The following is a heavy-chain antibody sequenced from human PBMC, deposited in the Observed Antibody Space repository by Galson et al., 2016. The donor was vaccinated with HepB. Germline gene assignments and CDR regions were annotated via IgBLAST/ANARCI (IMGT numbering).Heavy chain of an antibody. CDR2: ISTRRTT. V-gene: IGHV3-69-1*01. CDR1: GFVFSNFG. Sequence: SLRLSCAASGFVFSNFGLSWVRQALGKGLEWVASISTRRTTYYSDSVQGRFTISRDNADNSLSLQMNSLSGDDTALYYCAKDGSYSGNLHGYFDYWGQGTLVTVSS. J-gene: IGHJ4*02. CDR3: AKDGSYSGNLHGYFDY. D-gene: IGHD1-26*01.